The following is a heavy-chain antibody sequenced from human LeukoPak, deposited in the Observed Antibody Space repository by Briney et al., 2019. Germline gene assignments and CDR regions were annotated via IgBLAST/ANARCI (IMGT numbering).Heavy chain of an antibody. V-gene: IGHV4-34*01. CDR1: GGSFSGYY. J-gene: IGHJ6*02. Sequence: SETLSLTCAVYGGSFSGYYWSWIRQPPGKGLEWIGEINHNGSTNYNPSLKSRLTMSADTSKNQFSLNLRSVTAADTAIYYCARDRVDSSGYYYYYGIDVWGQGTAVTVSS. D-gene: IGHD3-22*01. CDR3: ARDRVDSSGYYYYYGIDV. CDR2: INHNGST.